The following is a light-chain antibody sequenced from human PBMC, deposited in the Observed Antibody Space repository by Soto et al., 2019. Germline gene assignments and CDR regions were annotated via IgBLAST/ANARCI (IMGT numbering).Light chain of an antibody. J-gene: IGLJ1*01. V-gene: IGLV2-14*01. CDR1: SSDVGYYNY. CDR3: TSYTSDSTLV. Sequence: QSALTQPASVSGSPGQSITISCTGTSSDVGYYNYVSWYQQHPGEAPRLMIYEVSNRPSGVSNRFSGSKSGNTASLTISGPQPEDEADYYCTSYTSDSTLVFGTGTKLTVL. CDR2: EVS.